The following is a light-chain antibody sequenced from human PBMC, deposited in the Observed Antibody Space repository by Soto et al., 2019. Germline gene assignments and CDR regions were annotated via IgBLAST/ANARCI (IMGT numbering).Light chain of an antibody. J-gene: IGKJ1*01. CDR3: QQYNHWPRT. V-gene: IGKV3-11*01. CDR2: DAS. CDR1: QSVSNY. Sequence: IVLTQSPATLSLSPWERATLSCRASQSVSNYLAWYQQKPGQAPRLLIYDASNRATDIPARFSGSGSGTDFTLTISSLEPEDFAVYYCQQYNHWPRTFGRGTKVDIK.